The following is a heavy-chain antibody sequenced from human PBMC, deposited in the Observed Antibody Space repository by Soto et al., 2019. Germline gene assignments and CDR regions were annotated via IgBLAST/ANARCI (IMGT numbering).Heavy chain of an antibody. CDR1: GYTFTGYY. V-gene: IGHV1-2*04. D-gene: IGHD7-27*01. J-gene: IGHJ6*02. CDR3: ARDSGSYYYGIDV. Sequence: ASVKVSCKASGYTFTGYYMHWARQAPGQGLEWMGWINPNSGGANYAQKFQGWVTMTRDTSISTAYMELSRLRSDDTAVYYCARDSGSYYYGIDVWGQGTTVTVSS. CDR2: INPNSGGA.